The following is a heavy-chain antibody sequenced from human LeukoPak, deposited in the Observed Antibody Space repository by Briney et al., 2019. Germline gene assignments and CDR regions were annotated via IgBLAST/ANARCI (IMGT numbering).Heavy chain of an antibody. CDR2: FIPAFNTA. D-gene: IGHD7-27*01. V-gene: IGHV1-69*05. CDR3: VRDKGLTGDTCAFDI. J-gene: IGHJ3*02. Sequence: SVKVSCKASGYTFTSYNMHWVRQAPGQGLEWMGGFIPAFNTAHYARKFQGRVTITMDASTTTDFMEMSSLRFEDTAVYYCVRDKGLTGDTCAFDIWGQGTMVTVSS. CDR1: GYTFTSYN.